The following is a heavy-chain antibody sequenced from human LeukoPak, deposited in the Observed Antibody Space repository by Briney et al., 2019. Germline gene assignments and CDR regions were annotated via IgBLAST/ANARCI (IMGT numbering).Heavy chain of an antibody. V-gene: IGHV3-20*04. J-gene: IGHJ6*02. CDR3: AKDMLPSYYYGMDV. CDR1: GFTFDEYF. D-gene: IGHD2-8*01. CDR2: GSWNGGSR. Sequence: GESLTLSCAVSGFTFDEYFMRWVRPPARRVLGWVAGGSWNGGSRVYEDSPKGRFTISRYNAKTSLYLQMNSLRAEDTALYYCAKDMLPSYYYGMDVWGQGTPVTVSS.